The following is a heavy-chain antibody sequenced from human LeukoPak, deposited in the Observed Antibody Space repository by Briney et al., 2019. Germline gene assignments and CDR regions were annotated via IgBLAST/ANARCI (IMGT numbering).Heavy chain of an antibody. V-gene: IGHV1-46*01. Sequence: ASVKGSCKASGYTFTSYYIHWVREAPGQGLEWMGIINPSGGSTSYAQKFQGRVTMTRDMSTSTVYMELSSLRSEDTAVYYCARVLMDGDAFDIWGQGTMVTVSS. J-gene: IGHJ3*02. D-gene: IGHD2-8*02. CDR1: GYTFTSYY. CDR3: ARVLMDGDAFDI. CDR2: INPSGGST.